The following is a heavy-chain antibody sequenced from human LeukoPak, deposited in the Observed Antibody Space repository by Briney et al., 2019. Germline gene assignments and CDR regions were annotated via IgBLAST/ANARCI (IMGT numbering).Heavy chain of an antibody. J-gene: IGHJ4*02. CDR1: GYSFTGYY. CDR3: VRRHRLWNRVDF. V-gene: IGHV1-2*02. Sequence: GASVKVACMASGYSFTGYYLHWVRHAPGQGLEWMGRITPISGDTNYAQKFQDRVTMTRDTSISTAYMELTRLTSDDTAIYYCVRRHRLWNRVDFWGQGTLVTVSS. CDR2: ITPISGDT. D-gene: IGHD1/OR15-1a*01.